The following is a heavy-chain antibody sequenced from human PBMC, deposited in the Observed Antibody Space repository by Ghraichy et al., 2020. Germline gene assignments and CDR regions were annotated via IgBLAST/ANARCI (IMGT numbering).Heavy chain of an antibody. Sequence: GGPLRLSCAASGFTFSNYAMTWVRQAPGKGLEWVSSITGSAGGTYYADSVKGRFTISRDSSRNTLYLQMSSLRDEDTAVYYCAKGVGSSYAYYYYGLDVWGRGTTVTVSS. D-gene: IGHD5-12*01. V-gene: IGHV3-23*01. CDR2: ITGSAGGT. CDR3: AKGVGSSYAYYYYGLDV. CDR1: GFTFSNYA. J-gene: IGHJ6*02.